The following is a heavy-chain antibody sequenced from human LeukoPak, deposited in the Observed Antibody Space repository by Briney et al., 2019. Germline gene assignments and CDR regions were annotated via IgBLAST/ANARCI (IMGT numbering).Heavy chain of an antibody. CDR2: IYYSGST. J-gene: IGHJ5*02. D-gene: IGHD3/OR15-3a*01. V-gene: IGHV4-59*01. Sequence: SETLSLTCTVSGGSISSYYWSWIRQPPGKGLEWIGYIYYSGSTNYNPSLKSRVTISVDTSKNQFSLKLSSVTAADTAVYYCARIGLTYNWFDPWGQGTLVTVSS. CDR1: GGSISSYY. CDR3: ARIGLTYNWFDP.